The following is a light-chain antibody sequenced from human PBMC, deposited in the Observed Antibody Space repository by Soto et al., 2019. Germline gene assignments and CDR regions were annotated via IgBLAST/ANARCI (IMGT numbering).Light chain of an antibody. J-gene: IGKJ4*01. Sequence: DIQMTQSPSSLSASIGDRVTITCRAGQSISNYLNWYQQKPGKAPNLLIYAASRLESGVPSRFSGSGSGTDFTLTISSLQPGDFATYYCQESDAFPYTFXGGTKVDIK. V-gene: IGKV1-39*01. CDR1: QSISNY. CDR3: QESDAFPYT. CDR2: AAS.